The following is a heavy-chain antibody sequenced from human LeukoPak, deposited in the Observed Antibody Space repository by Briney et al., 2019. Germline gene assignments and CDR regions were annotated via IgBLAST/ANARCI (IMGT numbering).Heavy chain of an antibody. J-gene: IGHJ3*02. CDR2: ISGSGTDI. D-gene: IGHD3-9*01. Sequence: GGSLRLSCAASGFTFSTYSMNWVRQAPGKGLDWVSPISGSGTDIYYSDSVKGRFTISRDNAKNSLYLQMNSLRAEDTAVYYCARDWYDNSDAFDIWGQGTMVTVSS. CDR1: GFTFSTYS. CDR3: ARDWYDNSDAFDI. V-gene: IGHV3-21*01.